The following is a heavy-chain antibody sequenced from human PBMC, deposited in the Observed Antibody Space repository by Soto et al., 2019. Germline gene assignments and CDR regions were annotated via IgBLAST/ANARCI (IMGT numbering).Heavy chain of an antibody. V-gene: IGHV3-53*01. CDR3: ATWHLREHAYDI. CDR1: ALSHNGKKC. Sequence: GVSLRLSGSAAALSHNGKKCLSWCRQAPGKGLESVSALYDIDGTYYADSVKGRFTPPGDSSKTIVSLPMNSLGPDDTAVYYCATWHLREHAYDIWGQGTAVTVS. CDR2: LYDIDGT. D-gene: IGHD4-17*01. J-gene: IGHJ3*02.